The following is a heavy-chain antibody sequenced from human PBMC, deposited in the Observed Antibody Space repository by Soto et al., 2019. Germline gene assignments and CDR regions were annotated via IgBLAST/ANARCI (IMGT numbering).Heavy chain of an antibody. J-gene: IGHJ4*02. CDR2: IYYSGST. V-gene: IGHV4-30-2*01. CDR1: GVSISSGGNS. Sequence: SETLSLTCAVSGVSISSGGNSWSWIRQPPGKGLEWIGYIYYSGSTYYNPSLKSRVTISVDRSKNQFSLKLMFVTAADTAGYYCARRYGVAYDYWGQGTLVTVSS. CDR3: ARRYGVAYDY. D-gene: IGHD1-20*01.